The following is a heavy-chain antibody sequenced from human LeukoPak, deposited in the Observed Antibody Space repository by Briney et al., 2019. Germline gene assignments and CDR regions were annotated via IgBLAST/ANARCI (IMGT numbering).Heavy chain of an antibody. CDR3: ARDKYCSDGDCDGGSKFDY. D-gene: IGHD2-21*02. V-gene: IGHV3-7*01. Sequence: GGSLRLSCAASGSTFSNYWMSWVRQAPGKGLEWVANIKEDGSEKNYVDSVKGRFTISRDDAKKSLYLQMNSLRAEDTGVYYCARDKYCSDGDCDGGSKFDYWGQGTLVTVSS. CDR1: GSTFSNYW. J-gene: IGHJ4*02. CDR2: IKEDGSEK.